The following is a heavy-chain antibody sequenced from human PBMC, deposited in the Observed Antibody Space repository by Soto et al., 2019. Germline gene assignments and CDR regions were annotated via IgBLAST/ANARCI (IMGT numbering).Heavy chain of an antibody. Sequence: EVHLLESGGGLVQPGGSLRLSCAASRFTFNNYVMTWVRQAPGKGLEWVSAIDPTGGTTNYADSVRGRFTISRDNSKNTLSLPMNSLRAEDTAVYYCARGGYPGYCSGGSCPYYFDCWGDGALVTVSS. D-gene: IGHD2-15*01. CDR3: ARGGYPGYCSGGSCPYYFDC. CDR1: RFTFNNYV. CDR2: IDPTGGTT. V-gene: IGHV3-23*01. J-gene: IGHJ4*01.